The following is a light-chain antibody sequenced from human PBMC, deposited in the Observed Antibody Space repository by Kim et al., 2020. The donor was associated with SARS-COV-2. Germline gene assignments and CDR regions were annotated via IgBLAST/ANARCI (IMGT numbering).Light chain of an antibody. Sequence: ASVEDRVTITCRAGQDISNYLAWVQQKPGKAPKRLIYASSTLQSGVPSRFSGSGSGTEFTLTISSLQPEDFATYYCLQHNTYPITFGQGTRLEIK. CDR2: ASS. CDR1: QDISNY. V-gene: IGKV1-17*03. CDR3: LQHNTYPIT. J-gene: IGKJ5*01.